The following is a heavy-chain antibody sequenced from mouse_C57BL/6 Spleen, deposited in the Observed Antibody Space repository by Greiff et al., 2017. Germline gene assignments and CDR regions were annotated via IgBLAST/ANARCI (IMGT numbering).Heavy chain of an antibody. CDR3: ARGPSFGSSPPYAMDY. V-gene: IGHV1-42*01. D-gene: IGHD1-1*01. CDR1: GYSFTGYY. CDR2: INPSTGGT. J-gene: IGHJ4*01. Sequence: VQLQQSGPELVKPGASVKISCKASGYSFTGYYMNWVKQSPEKSLEWIGEINPSTGGTTYNQKFKAKATLTVDKSSSTAYMQLKSLTSGDSAVYYCARGPSFGSSPPYAMDYWGQGTSVTVSS.